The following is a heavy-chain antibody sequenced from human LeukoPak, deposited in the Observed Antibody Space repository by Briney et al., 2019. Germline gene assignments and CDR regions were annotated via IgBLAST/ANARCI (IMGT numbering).Heavy chain of an antibody. CDR2: MNPNTGTT. V-gene: IGHV1-8*01. J-gene: IGHJ4*02. CDR1: GYTFINFD. CDR3: ARGRGGSYYFDY. Sequence: ASVKVSCKASGYTFINFDINWVRQATGQGLEWMGWMNPNTGTTGYDQKFQGRVTMTRNTSISTAYMELSSLRSEDTAVYYCARGRGGSYYFDYWGQGSLVTVSS.